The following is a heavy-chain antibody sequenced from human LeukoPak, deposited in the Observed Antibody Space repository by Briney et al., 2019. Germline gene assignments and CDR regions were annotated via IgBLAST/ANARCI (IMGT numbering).Heavy chain of an antibody. Sequence: SETLSLTYTVSGGSISSYFWSWVRQPAGKGLEWIGRIYTSGSTNYNPSLRSRVTMSVDTSKNQFSLKLSSVTAADTAVYYCARDLSAGLVGATNAHYYYYYMDVWGKGTTVTVSS. V-gene: IGHV4-4*07. CDR2: IYTSGST. CDR1: GGSISSYF. D-gene: IGHD1-26*01. CDR3: ARDLSAGLVGATNAHYYYYYMDV. J-gene: IGHJ6*03.